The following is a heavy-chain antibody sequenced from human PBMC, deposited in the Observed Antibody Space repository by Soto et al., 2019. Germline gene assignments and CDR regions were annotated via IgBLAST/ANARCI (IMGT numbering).Heavy chain of an antibody. J-gene: IGHJ5*02. CDR3: ARAWDCISTSCYENWFDP. Sequence: SETLSLTCTVSGGSISSDDYYWSWIRQPPGKGLEWIGYIYYSGSTYYNPSLKSRVTISVDTSKNQFSLKLSSVTAADTAVYYCARAWDCISTSCYENWFDPWGQGTLVTVSS. V-gene: IGHV4-30-4*01. CDR2: IYYSGST. CDR1: GGSISSDDYY. D-gene: IGHD2-2*01.